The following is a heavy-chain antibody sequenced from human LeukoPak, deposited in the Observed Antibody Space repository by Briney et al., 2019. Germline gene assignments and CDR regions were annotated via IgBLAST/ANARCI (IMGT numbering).Heavy chain of an antibody. CDR3: ARGPIIDIAIVPAADEYYYMDV. D-gene: IGHD2-2*01. CDR1: GYTFTSYA. Sequence: ASVKVSCKASGYTFTSYAITWVRQAPGQGLEWMGWISAYNGNTKYGQRLQGRVTMTTDTSTSTAYMELRSLRSDDTAVYYCARGPIIDIAIVPAADEYYYMDVWGKGTTVTVSS. CDR2: ISAYNGNT. J-gene: IGHJ6*03. V-gene: IGHV1-18*01.